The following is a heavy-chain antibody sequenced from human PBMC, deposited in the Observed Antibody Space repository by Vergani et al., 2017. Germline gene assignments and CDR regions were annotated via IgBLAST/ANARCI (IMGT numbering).Heavy chain of an antibody. CDR3: ARGRFGELKPRYFDL. V-gene: IGHV4-59*01. CDR1: GGSLSSYY. J-gene: IGHJ2*01. Sequence: QVQLPESGPGLVKPSETLSLTCTVSGGSLSSYYWSWIRQPPGKGLEWIGYIYYSGSTNYNPSLKSRVTISVDTSKNQFSLKLSSVTAADTAVYYCARGRFGELKPRYFDLWGRGTLVTVSS. CDR2: IYYSGST. D-gene: IGHD3-10*01.